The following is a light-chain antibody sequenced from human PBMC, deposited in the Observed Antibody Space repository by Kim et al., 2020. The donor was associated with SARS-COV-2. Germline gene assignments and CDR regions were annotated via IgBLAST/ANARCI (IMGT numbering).Light chain of an antibody. CDR3: QVWDSSSDHPGV. J-gene: IGLJ1*01. CDR1: NIGSKS. CDR2: YDS. Sequence: PGKTAMITCGGNNIGSKSVLWYQQKPGQAPVLVIYYDSDRSSGIPERFSGSNSGDTATLTISRVEAGDEAAYYCQVWDSSSDHPGVFGTGTKVTVL. V-gene: IGLV3-21*04.